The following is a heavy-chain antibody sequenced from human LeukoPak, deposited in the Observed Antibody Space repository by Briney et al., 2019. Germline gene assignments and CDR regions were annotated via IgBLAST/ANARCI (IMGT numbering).Heavy chain of an antibody. J-gene: IGHJ6*04. CDR3: ARGVVVPAAIYYYGMDV. Sequence: ASVKVSCKASGYTFTVYYMHWVRQAPGQGLEWMAWINPNSGGTYYAQNFHDRITMTRDTSISTAYMELSRLRSDDTAVYYCARGVVVPAAIYYYGMDVWGKGTTVTVSS. D-gene: IGHD2-2*01. CDR2: INPNSGGT. V-gene: IGHV1-2*02. CDR1: GYTFTVYY.